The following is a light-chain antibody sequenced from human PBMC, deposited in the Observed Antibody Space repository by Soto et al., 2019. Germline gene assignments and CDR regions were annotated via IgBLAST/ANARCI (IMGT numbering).Light chain of an antibody. V-gene: IGLV2-23*02. J-gene: IGLJ1*01. CDR3: CSYAPSSAL. CDR2: EVN. CDR1: SSDVGSYNL. Sequence: QSALSQPASVSGSPGQSITISCTGTSSDVGSYNLVSWYQQHPGKAPKLIIYEVNKGPSGVSNRFSGSKSGNTASLTISGLQTEDEADYYCCSYAPSSALFGTGTKVTVL.